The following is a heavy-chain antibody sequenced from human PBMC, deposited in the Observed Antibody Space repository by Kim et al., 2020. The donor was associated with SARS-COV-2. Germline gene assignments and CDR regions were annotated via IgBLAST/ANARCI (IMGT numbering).Heavy chain of an antibody. J-gene: IGHJ5*02. V-gene: IGHV3-49*03. CDR1: GFTLSDFA. CDR3: ARGHRPAIGIRWFDP. Sequence: GGSLRLSCTASGFTLSDFAFRWFRRAPGKDLEWVGFIRSNAYRGTTEYAASVMGRFSVSRDDSKNIVYLQMNSLKPEDTAMYYCARGHRPAIGIRWFDPWGQGTLVTVST. CDR2: IRSNAYRGTT. D-gene: IGHD2-2*01.